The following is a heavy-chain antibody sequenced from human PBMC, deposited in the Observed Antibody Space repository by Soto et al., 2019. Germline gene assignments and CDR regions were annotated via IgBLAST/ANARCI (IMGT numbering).Heavy chain of an antibody. Sequence: GGSLRLSCAASGFSVSSNYMSWVRQAPGKGPEWVSVIYSGGTTYYADSVKGRFTISRDNSKNTLYLQMSSLRAKDTAVYYCAREPGSSGVDYWGQGTLVTVSS. D-gene: IGHD6-6*01. CDR3: AREPGSSGVDY. J-gene: IGHJ4*02. CDR2: IYSGGTT. V-gene: IGHV3-53*01. CDR1: GFSVSSNY.